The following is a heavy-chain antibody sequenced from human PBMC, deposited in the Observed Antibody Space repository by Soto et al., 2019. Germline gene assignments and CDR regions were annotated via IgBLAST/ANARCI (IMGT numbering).Heavy chain of an antibody. J-gene: IGHJ4*02. D-gene: IGHD6-13*01. CDR3: ARDKLDSSPPPYDY. CDR1: GYTFTDYY. CDR2: INPGTGIS. Sequence: ASVKVSCKASGYTFTDYYLHWVRQAPGPGLEWMGWINPGTGISNSAQKFRGRVTMTWDTSISTAYMELTSLRSDDTAVYYCARDKLDSSPPPYDYWGQGTLVTVSS. V-gene: IGHV1-2*02.